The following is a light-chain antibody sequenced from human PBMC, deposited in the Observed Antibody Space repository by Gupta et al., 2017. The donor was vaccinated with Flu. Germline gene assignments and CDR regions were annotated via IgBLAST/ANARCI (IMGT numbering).Light chain of an antibody. CDR1: RSIADK. J-gene: IGKJ4*01. V-gene: IGKV1-39*01. CDR2: DGS. CDR3: QQSFSFPFT. Sequence: DMQMTQSPSVLSASVGDRISMTCRASRSIADKVNWYQQRPGKAPKLLMHDGSGLESGVPSRFSGSRSGTIFTLPINDLQPEDFVTYYCQQSFSFPFTFGRGTKVEI.